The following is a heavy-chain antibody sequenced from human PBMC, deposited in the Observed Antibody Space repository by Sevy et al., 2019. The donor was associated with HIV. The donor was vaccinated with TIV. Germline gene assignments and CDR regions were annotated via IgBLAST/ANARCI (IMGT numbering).Heavy chain of an antibody. Sequence: GGSLRLSCAASGFTFSSYGMHWVRQAPGKGLEWVAVISYDGSNKYYADSVKGRCTISRDNSKNTLYLQMNSLRAEDTAVYYGAKALGVGVGATRCFYYYYGMDVWGQGTTVTVSS. CDR1: GFTFSSYG. V-gene: IGHV3-30*18. D-gene: IGHD1-26*01. CDR3: AKALGVGVGATRCFYYYYGMDV. J-gene: IGHJ6*02. CDR2: ISYDGSNK.